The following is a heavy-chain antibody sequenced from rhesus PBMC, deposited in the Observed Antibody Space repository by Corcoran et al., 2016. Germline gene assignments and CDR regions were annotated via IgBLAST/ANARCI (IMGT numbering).Heavy chain of an antibody. J-gene: IGHJ4*01. V-gene: IGHV4-122*02. CDR1: GGSISSGYYY. D-gene: IGHD4-29*01. Sequence: QVQLQESGPGLVKPSETLSLTCAVSGGSISSGYYYWSWIRQPPGKGLDLIGYITYSGSTSSNPSLKSRVTISRDTSKNQFSLKLSSVTAADTAVYYCARGYGSSPFDYWGQGVLVTVSS. CDR3: ARGYGSSPFDY. CDR2: ITYSGST.